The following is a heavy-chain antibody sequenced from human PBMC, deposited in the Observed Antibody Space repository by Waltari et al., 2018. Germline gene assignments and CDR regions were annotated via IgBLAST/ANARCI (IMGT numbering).Heavy chain of an antibody. D-gene: IGHD3-9*01. CDR1: GGSLRIGSVY. CDR3: ARDEARYYDIMTGGGYYGLDV. Sequence: QVQLQESGPGLVRPSQTLSLPCTVPGGSLRIGSVYWTWIRPTAGKGLEWVGHIFTSGSTKYNPSRKSLVSVSLDTSENQFSLRLSSVTAADTAVYYCARDEARYYDIMTGGGYYGLDVWGQGTTVTVSS. V-gene: IGHV4-61*02. CDR2: IFTSGST. J-gene: IGHJ6*02.